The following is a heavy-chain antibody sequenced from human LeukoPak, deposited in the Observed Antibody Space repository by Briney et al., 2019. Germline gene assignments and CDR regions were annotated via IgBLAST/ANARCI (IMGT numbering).Heavy chain of an antibody. Sequence: PGGSLRLSCAASGFTFSSYEMNWVRQAPGKGLEWVSYISSSGSTIYYADSVKGRFTISRDNAKNSLYLQMNSLRAEDTAVYYCAREDMGYCSGGSCYRAWFDSWGQGTLVTVSS. D-gene: IGHD2-15*01. CDR1: GFTFSSYE. CDR3: AREDMGYCSGGSCYRAWFDS. V-gene: IGHV3-48*03. J-gene: IGHJ5*01. CDR2: ISSSGSTI.